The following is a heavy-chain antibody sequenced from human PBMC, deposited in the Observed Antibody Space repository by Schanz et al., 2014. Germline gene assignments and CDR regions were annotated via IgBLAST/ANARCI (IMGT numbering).Heavy chain of an antibody. V-gene: IGHV3-23*04. Sequence: EVQLVESGGGLVQPGGSLRLSCAASGFTFSTYTMNWVRQAPGKGLEWVSAISGGGGTTYYADSVKGRFTISRDNAKTTHYLHVNSLSAEDADVSLCERDQGCSRSWHIFDLWGQGTLVTVSS. CDR2: ISGGGGTT. CDR3: ERDQGCSRSWHIFDL. D-gene: IGHD6-13*01. J-gene: IGHJ4*02. CDR1: GFTFSTYT.